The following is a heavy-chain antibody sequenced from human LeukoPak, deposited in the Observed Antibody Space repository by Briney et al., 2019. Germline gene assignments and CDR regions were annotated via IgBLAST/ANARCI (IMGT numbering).Heavy chain of an antibody. Sequence: GGCLRLSCAASGFTFSNSWMAWVRQAPGQGLEWVANIKQDESAKHYSDSVKGRFTISGDNAKNSLFLQMNGLRAEDSALYYCARDTDGSLDYWGQGTLVTVSS. CDR3: ARDTDGSLDY. CDR2: IKQDESAK. V-gene: IGHV3-7*01. J-gene: IGHJ4*02. CDR1: GFTFSNSW. D-gene: IGHD5-24*01.